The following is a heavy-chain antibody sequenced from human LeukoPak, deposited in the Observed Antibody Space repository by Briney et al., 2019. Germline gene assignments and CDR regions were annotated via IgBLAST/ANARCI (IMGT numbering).Heavy chain of an antibody. CDR1: GFTFSNYG. V-gene: IGHV3-30*18. CDR3: AKGSTSGFYYFDY. Sequence: GGSLRLSCAASGFTFSNYGMHWVRQAPGKGLEWVAVKSYDGRNIYYADSVKGRFTISRDNSMHTVNLQVNSLRPEDTAVYYCAKGSTSGFYYFDYWGQGTLVTVSS. D-gene: IGHD5-12*01. J-gene: IGHJ4*02. CDR2: KSYDGRNI.